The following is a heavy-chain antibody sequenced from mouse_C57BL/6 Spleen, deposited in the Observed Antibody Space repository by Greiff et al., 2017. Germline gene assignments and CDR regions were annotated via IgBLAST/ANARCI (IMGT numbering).Heavy chain of an antibody. J-gene: IGHJ3*01. CDR2: IDPSDSYT. CDR3: AREGPHDYGSWCAY. D-gene: IGHD2-4*01. CDR1: GYTFTSYW. V-gene: IGHV1-69*01. Sequence: VQLQQPGAELVMPGASVKLSCKASGYTFTSYWMHWVKQRPGQGLEWIGEIDPSDSYTNYNQKFKGKSTLTVDKSSSTAYMQLSSLTSEDSAVYYCAREGPHDYGSWCAYWGQGALVTVSA.